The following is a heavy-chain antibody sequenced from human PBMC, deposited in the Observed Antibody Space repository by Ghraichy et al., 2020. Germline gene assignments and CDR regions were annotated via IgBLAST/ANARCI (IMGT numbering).Heavy chain of an antibody. D-gene: IGHD6-19*01. CDR3: ARHLITSVRYPNRMDV. J-gene: IGHJ6*02. V-gene: IGHV4-39*01. Sequence: SETLSLTCTVSGGSISTTSYYWGWIRQPPGKGLEWIWTNSYSGSTYYNPSLRSRVTISIDTSKNQFSLHLSSVTAADTALYVCARHLITSVRYPNRMDVWSPGTTVTVSS. CDR1: GGSISTTSYY. CDR2: NSYSGST.